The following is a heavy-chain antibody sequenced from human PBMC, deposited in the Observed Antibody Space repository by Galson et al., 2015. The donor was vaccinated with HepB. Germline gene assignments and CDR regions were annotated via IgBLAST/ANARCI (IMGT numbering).Heavy chain of an antibody. V-gene: IGHV3-33*01. CDR1: FSSYG. CDR2: IWYDGSNK. D-gene: IGHD6-13*01. CDR3: ARVPVEAAGPFDY. J-gene: IGHJ4*02. Sequence: FSSYGMHWVRQAPGKGLEWVAVIWYDGSNKYYADSVKGRFTISRDNSKNTLYLQMNSLRAEDTAVYYCARVPVEAAGPFDYWGQGTLVTVSS.